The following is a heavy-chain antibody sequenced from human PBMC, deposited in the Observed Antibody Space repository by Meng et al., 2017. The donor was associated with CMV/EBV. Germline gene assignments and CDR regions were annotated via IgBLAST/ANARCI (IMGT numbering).Heavy chain of an antibody. V-gene: IGHV1-8*01. CDR1: GYTFTSYD. CDR3: ARGVIVGATGWFDP. J-gene: IGHJ5*02. Sequence: KAAGYTFTSYDINWVRQATGQGLEWMGWINPNSCNTGYAKKFQGRVTMTRNTSISTAYMELSSLRSEDTAVYYCARGVIVGATGWFDPWGQGTLVTVSS. CDR2: INPNSCNT. D-gene: IGHD1-26*01.